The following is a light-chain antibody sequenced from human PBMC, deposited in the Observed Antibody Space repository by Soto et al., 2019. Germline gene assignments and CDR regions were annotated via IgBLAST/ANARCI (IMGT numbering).Light chain of an antibody. V-gene: IGLV2-23*01. CDR3: SSYAGAVV. Sequence: QSALTQPASVSGSPGQSITISCTRTSSNVESYNLVSWYQHPPGKAPKLIIYEGSERPSGVSNRFSGAQSGHSASLTISGLQVEDEADYYCSSYAGAVVFGGGTKLTVL. CDR2: EGS. CDR1: SSNVESYNL. J-gene: IGLJ2*01.